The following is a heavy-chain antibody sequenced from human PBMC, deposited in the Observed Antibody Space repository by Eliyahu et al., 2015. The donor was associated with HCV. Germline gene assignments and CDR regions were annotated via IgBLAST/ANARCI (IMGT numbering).Heavy chain of an antibody. J-gene: IGHJ4*02. CDR1: GFTFXSXS. CDR2: ISSSSSTI. Sequence: EVQLVESGGGLVQPGGSLXLSCAASGFTFXSXSMNWVRQAPGKGLEWVSYISSSSSTIYYADSVKGRFTISRDTAKNSLYLQMNSLRAEDTAVYYCARGLSAAGGFRTYYFDYWGQGTLVTVSS. D-gene: IGHD6-25*01. CDR3: ARGLSAAGGFRTYYFDY. V-gene: IGHV3-48*01.